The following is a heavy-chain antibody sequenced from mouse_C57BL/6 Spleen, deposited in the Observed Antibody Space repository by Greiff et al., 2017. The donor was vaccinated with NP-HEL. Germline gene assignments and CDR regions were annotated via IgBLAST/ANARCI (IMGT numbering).Heavy chain of an antibody. Sequence: QVQLQQPGAELVRPGTSVKLSCKASGYTFTSYWMHWVKQRPGQGLEWIGVIDPSDSYTNYNQKLKGKATLTVDTSSSTAYMQLSSLTSEDSAVYYCARGRDSSVFPWFAYWGQGTLVTVSA. D-gene: IGHD3-2*02. CDR2: IDPSDSYT. J-gene: IGHJ3*01. CDR1: GYTFTSYW. V-gene: IGHV1-59*01. CDR3: ARGRDSSVFPWFAY.